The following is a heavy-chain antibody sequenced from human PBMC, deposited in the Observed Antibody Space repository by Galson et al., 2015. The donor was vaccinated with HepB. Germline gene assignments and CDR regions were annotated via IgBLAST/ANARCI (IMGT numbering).Heavy chain of an antibody. D-gene: IGHD3-10*01. CDR2: IIPILGIA. Sequence: SVKVSCKASGGTFSSYAISWVRQAPGQGLEWMGRIIPILGIANYAQKFQGRVTITADKSTSTAYMELSSLRSEDTAVYYCASKKRSSGSYETRNFDYWGQGTLVTVSS. V-gene: IGHV1-69*04. CDR3: ASKKRSSGSYETRNFDY. CDR1: GGTFSSYA. J-gene: IGHJ4*02.